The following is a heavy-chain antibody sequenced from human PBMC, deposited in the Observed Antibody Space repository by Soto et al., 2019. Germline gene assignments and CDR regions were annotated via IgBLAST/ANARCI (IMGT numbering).Heavy chain of an antibody. Sequence: QVQLVESGGGLVQPGTSLRLSCAVPGFSFRTYGFHWVRQPPGKGLQWVAVISPKGHSDSVEGRFTISRDNSKDTLYLQMNNLRAEDTAVYYCARDDAFANENAFDLWGQGAKVTVSS. V-gene: IGHV3-33*01. CDR2: ISPK. D-gene: IGHD1-1*01. CDR1: GFSFRTYG. J-gene: IGHJ3*01. CDR3: ARDDAFANENAFDL.